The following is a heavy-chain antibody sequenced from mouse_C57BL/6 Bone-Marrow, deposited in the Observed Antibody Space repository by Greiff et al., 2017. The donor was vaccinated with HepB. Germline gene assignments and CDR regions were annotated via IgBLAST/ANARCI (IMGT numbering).Heavy chain of an antibody. D-gene: IGHD4-1*02. CDR1: GYTFTSYW. J-gene: IGHJ4*01. CDR3: ASSNWDDYAMDY. V-gene: IGHV1-69*01. Sequence: VQLQQPGAELVMPGASVKLSCKASGYTFTSYWMHWVKQRPGQGLEWIGEIDPSDSYTNYNQKFKGKSTLTVDKSSSTAYRQLSSLTSEDSAVYYCASSNWDDYAMDYWGQGTSVTVSS. CDR2: IDPSDSYT.